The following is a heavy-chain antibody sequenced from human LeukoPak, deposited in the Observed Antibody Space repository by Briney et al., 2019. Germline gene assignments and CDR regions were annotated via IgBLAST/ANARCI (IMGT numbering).Heavy chain of an antibody. CDR1: GFTFSSYW. V-gene: IGHV3-7*03. J-gene: IGHJ6*02. CDR2: INHNGSVN. D-gene: IGHD2-15*01. Sequence: PGGSLRLSCAASGFTFSSYWMNWARQAPGKGLEWVASINHNGSVNYYVDSVKGRFTISRDNAKNSLYLQMSNLRAEDTAVYFCARGGGSDVWGQGATVTVSS. CDR3: ARGGGSDV.